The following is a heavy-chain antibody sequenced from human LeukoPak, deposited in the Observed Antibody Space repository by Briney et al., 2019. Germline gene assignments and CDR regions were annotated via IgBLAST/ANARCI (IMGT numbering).Heavy chain of an antibody. V-gene: IGHV4-4*07. D-gene: IGHD6-13*01. CDR2: IYTSGST. Sequence: SETLSLTCTVSGGSISSYYWSWIRQPAGKGLEWIGRIYTSGSTTYNPSLNSRVTMSVDTSKNQFSLKLSSVTAADTAVYYCARLLSSSRFGPWGQGTLVTVSS. J-gene: IGHJ5*02. CDR3: ARLLSSSRFGP. CDR1: GGSISSYY.